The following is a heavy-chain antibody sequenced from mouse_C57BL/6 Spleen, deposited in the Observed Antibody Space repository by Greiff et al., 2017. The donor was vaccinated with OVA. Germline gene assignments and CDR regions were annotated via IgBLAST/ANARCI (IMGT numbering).Heavy chain of an antibody. CDR1: GSSITSDY. D-gene: IGHD2-5*01. V-gene: IGHV3-8*01. Sequence: EVKLMESGPGLAKPSQTLSLTCSVTGSSITSDYWNWIRKFPGHKLEYMGYISYSGATYSNPSLNSRISITRDTSKNQYYLQLNSVTTEDTATYYCAREAYSNPYAMDYWGQGTSVTVSS. J-gene: IGHJ4*01. CDR3: AREAYSNPYAMDY. CDR2: ISYSGAT.